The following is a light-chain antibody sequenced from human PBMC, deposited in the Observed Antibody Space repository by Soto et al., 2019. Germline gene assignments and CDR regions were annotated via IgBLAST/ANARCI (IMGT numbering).Light chain of an antibody. CDR2: EVS. Sequence: QSALTQPASVSGSPGQSITISCTGTSSDVGGYNYVSWYQQHPGKAPKLMIYEVSNRPSGVSNRFSGSKSGNTASLTISGLQAEDEADYYCSSYAGNNVVFGGGTQLTVL. CDR3: SSYAGNNVV. V-gene: IGLV2-14*01. J-gene: IGLJ2*01. CDR1: SSDVGGYNY.